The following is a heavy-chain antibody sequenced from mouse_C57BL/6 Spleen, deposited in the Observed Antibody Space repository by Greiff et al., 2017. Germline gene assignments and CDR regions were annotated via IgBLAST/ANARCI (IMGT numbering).Heavy chain of an antibody. Sequence: EVKLVESGGGLVKPGGSLKLSCAASGFTFSDYGMHWVRQAPEKGLEWVAYISSGSSTIYYADTVKGRFTISRDNAKNTLFLQMTSLRSEDTAMYYCARLGSSHWYFDVWGTGTTVTVSS. J-gene: IGHJ1*03. CDR1: GFTFSDYG. CDR3: ARLGSSHWYFDV. CDR2: ISSGSSTI. V-gene: IGHV5-17*01. D-gene: IGHD1-1*01.